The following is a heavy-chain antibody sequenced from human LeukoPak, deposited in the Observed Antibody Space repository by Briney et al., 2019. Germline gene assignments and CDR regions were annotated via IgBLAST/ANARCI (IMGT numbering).Heavy chain of an antibody. CDR3: ARDPYSGSYGDYYYYYMDV. CDR2: ITSTSSYI. Sequence: GGSLRLSCAASGFTFSNYNMNWVRQAPGKGLEWVSSITSTSSYIYYADSVKGRFTISRDNAENSLYLQMNSLRAEDTAVYYCARDPYSGSYGDYYYYYMDVWGKGATVTISS. D-gene: IGHD1-26*01. V-gene: IGHV3-21*01. J-gene: IGHJ6*03. CDR1: GFTFSNYN.